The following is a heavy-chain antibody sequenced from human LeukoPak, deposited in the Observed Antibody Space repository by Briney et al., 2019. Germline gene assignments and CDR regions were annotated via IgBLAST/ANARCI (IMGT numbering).Heavy chain of an antibody. D-gene: IGHD2-2*01. Sequence: PSETLSLTCTVSGYSISSGNYWTWIRQHPGKGLEWIGYMYYSGSTDYNPSLKSRLTISLDTSKNQFSLKLSSVTAADTAVYYCARTSSTSFRSYFDFWGQGTLVTVSS. CDR1: GYSISSGNY. V-gene: IGHV4-31*03. CDR2: MYYSGST. J-gene: IGHJ4*02. CDR3: ARTSSTSFRSYFDF.